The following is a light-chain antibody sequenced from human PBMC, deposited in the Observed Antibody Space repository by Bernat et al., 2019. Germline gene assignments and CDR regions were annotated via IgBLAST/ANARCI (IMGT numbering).Light chain of an antibody. V-gene: IGLV3-19*01. Sequence: SSELTQDPAVSVALGQTVRITCQGDSLRSYYASWYQQKPGQAPILVLYGKNNRPSGIPDRFSGSSSGNTASLTITGAQAEDEADYYCVSRDSSGKHHVFGTGTKVTVL. J-gene: IGLJ1*01. CDR2: GKN. CDR3: VSRDSSGKHHV. CDR1: SLRSYY.